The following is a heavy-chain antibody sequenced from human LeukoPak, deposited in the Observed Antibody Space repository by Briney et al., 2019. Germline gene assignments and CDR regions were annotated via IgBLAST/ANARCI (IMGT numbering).Heavy chain of an antibody. J-gene: IGHJ6*03. Sequence: GGSLRLSCAASGFTFSSYVMHWVRQAPGKGLEWVAFIRYDGSNKYYADSVKGRFTISRDNSKNTLYLQMNSLRAEDTAVYYCAKAGRGSSWAHYYYYYMDVWGKGTTVTIPS. V-gene: IGHV3-30*02. CDR1: GFTFSSYV. D-gene: IGHD6-13*01. CDR2: IRYDGSNK. CDR3: AKAGRGSSWAHYYYYYMDV.